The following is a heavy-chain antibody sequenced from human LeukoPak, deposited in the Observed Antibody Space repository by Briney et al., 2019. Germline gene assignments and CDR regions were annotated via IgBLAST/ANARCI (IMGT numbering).Heavy chain of an antibody. Sequence: ASVKVSCKASGYTFTGYYMHWVRQAPGQGLEWMGWINPNSGGTNYAQKFQGRVTMTRDTSISTAYMELSRLRPDDTAVYYCARVEDFWSGYSSWFDPWGQGTLVTVSS. D-gene: IGHD3-3*01. J-gene: IGHJ5*02. CDR3: ARVEDFWSGYSSWFDP. V-gene: IGHV1-2*02. CDR2: INPNSGGT. CDR1: GYTFTGYY.